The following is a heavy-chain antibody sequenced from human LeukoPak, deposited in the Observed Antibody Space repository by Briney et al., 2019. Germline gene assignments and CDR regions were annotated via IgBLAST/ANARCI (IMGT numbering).Heavy chain of an antibody. CDR1: GFTFSNYW. CDR2: INSDGINT. Sequence: PGGSLRLPCAASGFTFSNYWMHWVRQAPGKGLVWVSRINSDGINTSYADSVKGQFTISRDNAKNTLNLQMNSLRAEDTAVYYCARDLGQYYDTSDNWFDPGGQGTLVTVSS. CDR3: ARDLGQYYDTSDNWFDP. D-gene: IGHD3-22*01. J-gene: IGHJ5*02. V-gene: IGHV3-74*01.